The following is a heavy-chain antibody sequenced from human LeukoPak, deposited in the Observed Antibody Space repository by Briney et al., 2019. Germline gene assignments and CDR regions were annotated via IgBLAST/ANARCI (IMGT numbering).Heavy chain of an antibody. CDR3: VRDNPRCCGVIPANIDDY. J-gene: IGHJ4*02. Sequence: QPGGSLRLSCAASGFTFSRDSMNWARQAPGKGLEWVSYINGGGSPIFYADSVRGRFTISRDNAKNSLHLQMNSLRAEDTAVYYCVRDNPRCCGVIPANIDDYWGQGTLVTVSS. V-gene: IGHV3-48*01. CDR1: GFTFSRDS. CDR2: INGGGSPI. D-gene: IGHD2-21*01.